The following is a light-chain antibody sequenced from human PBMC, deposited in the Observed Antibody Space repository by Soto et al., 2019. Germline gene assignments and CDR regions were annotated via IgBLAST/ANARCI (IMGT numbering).Light chain of an antibody. Sequence: EMVMTQSPATLSVSPGERATLSCRASQNLSRNLAWYQQQPGQAPRLLIFYASTRATGIPARFSGSGSGTDFTLTISSLQSEDFAVYYCQQYEKWPHTVVQGTKLEIK. CDR2: YAS. J-gene: IGKJ2*01. CDR3: QQYEKWPHT. V-gene: IGKV3-15*01. CDR1: QNLSRN.